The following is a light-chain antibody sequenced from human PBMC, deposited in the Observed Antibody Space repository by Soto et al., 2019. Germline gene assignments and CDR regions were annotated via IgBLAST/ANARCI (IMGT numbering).Light chain of an antibody. CDR2: AAS. V-gene: IGKV1-27*01. J-gene: IGKJ1*01. CDR1: EGISNY. Sequence: DIQMTQSPSSLSASVGDRVTITCRASEGISNYLDWYQEKPGKVPKLLINAASTLQSGVPTLFSGNGSGTDFTLTIRSLQPEDIATSYCQKYNSAPRTFGQGTKVKIK. CDR3: QKYNSAPRT.